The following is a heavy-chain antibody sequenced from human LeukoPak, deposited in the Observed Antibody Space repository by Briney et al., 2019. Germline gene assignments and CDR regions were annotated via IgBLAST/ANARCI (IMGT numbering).Heavy chain of an antibody. V-gene: IGHV3-30-3*02. D-gene: IGHD6-19*01. CDR2: ISYDGSNK. J-gene: IGHJ4*02. Sequence: PGGSLRLSCAASGFTFSSYAMHWVRQAPGKGLEWVAVISYDGSNKYYADSVKGRFTISRDNSKNTLYLQVSSLRAEDTALYYCAKLSGYNSGWYTGWGQGTLVTVSS. CDR1: GFTFSSYA. CDR3: AKLSGYNSGWYTG.